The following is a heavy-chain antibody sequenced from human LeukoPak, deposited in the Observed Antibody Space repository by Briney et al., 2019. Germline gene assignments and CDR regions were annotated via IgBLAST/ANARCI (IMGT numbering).Heavy chain of an antibody. J-gene: IGHJ5*02. Sequence: GGSLRLSCAVSGFTFSSYWMSWVRQAPGRGPEWVANIKQDGSEKYYVDSVKGRFTISRDNAKNSLYLQMNSLRAEDTAVYYCARGLNWFDPWGQGTLVTVSS. V-gene: IGHV3-7*01. D-gene: IGHD3-22*01. CDR3: ARGLNWFDP. CDR1: GFTFSSYW. CDR2: IKQDGSEK.